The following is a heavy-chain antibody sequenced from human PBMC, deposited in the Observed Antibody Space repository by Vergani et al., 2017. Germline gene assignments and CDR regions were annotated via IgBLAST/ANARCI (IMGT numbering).Heavy chain of an antibody. CDR2: IYYSGST. V-gene: IGHV4-59*01. Sequence: QVQLRESGPGPVKPSETLSLTCTVPGGSISSYYWSWIRQPPGKGLEWIGYIYYSGSTNYNPSLKSRVTISVDTSKNQFSLKLSSVTAADTAVYYCARGPAVPDARWFDPWGQGTLVTVSS. CDR3: ARGPAVPDARWFDP. D-gene: IGHD2-2*01. CDR1: GGSISSYY. J-gene: IGHJ5*02.